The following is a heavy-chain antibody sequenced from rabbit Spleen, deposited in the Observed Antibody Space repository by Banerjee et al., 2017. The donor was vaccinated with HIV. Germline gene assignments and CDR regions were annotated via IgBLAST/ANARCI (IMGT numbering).Heavy chain of an antibody. D-gene: IGHD1-1*01. CDR1: GVSFSGDSY. CDR2: IDTGSSGFT. CDR3: ARDTSSSFSSYGMDL. Sequence: SGGRLVKPEASLTPTCKASGVSFSGDSYMRCVRQAPGKGLEWIACIDTGSSGFTYFASWAKGRFTISKTSSTTVTLQMTSLTAADTATYFCARDTSSSFSSYGMDLWGQGTLVTVS. V-gene: IGHV1S40*01. J-gene: IGHJ6*01.